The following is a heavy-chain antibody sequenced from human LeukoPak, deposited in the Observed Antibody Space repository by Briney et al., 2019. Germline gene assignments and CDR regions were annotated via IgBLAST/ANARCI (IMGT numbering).Heavy chain of an antibody. CDR3: ARDRYSQDIGLDY. J-gene: IGHJ4*02. Sequence: GGSLRLSCAASGFTFSSYEMNWVRQAPGKGLEWVSYISSRGSTIYYADSVKGRFTISRDNAKNSLYLQINSPRVEDTAVYYCARDRYSQDIGLDYWGQGTLVTVSS. V-gene: IGHV3-48*03. D-gene: IGHD5-12*01. CDR1: GFTFSSYE. CDR2: ISSRGSTI.